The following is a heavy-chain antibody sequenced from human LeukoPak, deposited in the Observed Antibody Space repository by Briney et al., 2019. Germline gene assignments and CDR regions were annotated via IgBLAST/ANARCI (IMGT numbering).Heavy chain of an antibody. CDR1: GYSISSGYY. V-gene: IGHV4-38-2*02. CDR2: IYHSGST. J-gene: IGHJ4*02. Sequence: PSETLSLTCTVSGYSISSGYYWGWIRQPPGKGLEWIGSIYHSGSTYYNPSLKSRVTISVDTSKNQFSLKLSSVTAADTAVYYCAREAVVPAALIDYWGQGTLVTVSS. D-gene: IGHD2-2*01. CDR3: AREAVVPAALIDY.